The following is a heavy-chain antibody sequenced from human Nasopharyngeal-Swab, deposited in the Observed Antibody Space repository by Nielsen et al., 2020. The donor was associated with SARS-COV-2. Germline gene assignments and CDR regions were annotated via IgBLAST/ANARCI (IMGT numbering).Heavy chain of an antibody. J-gene: IGHJ4*02. CDR3: ARDPGRWVRGVYY. D-gene: IGHD3-10*01. V-gene: IGHV3-7*01. CDR2: IKRDGSEK. CDR1: GFTFSSYW. Sequence: GESLKISCAASGFTFSSYWMSWVRQAPGKGLEWVANIKRDGSEKYYVDSVKGRFTISRDNAKNSLYLQMNSLRAEDTAVYYCARDPGRWVRGVYYWGQGTLVTVSS.